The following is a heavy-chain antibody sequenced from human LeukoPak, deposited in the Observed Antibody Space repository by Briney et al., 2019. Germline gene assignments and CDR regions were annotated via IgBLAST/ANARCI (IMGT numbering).Heavy chain of an antibody. Sequence: SGTLSLTCAVSGGSISGSNWWNWVRQSPGKGLEWIGEVHYSGRTNYNPSLKSRITISVDKSNNLFSLKLTSVTAADTAVYYCARDGTTVPSLDPWGQGTLVTVSS. CDR2: VHYSGRT. CDR3: ARDGTTVPSLDP. V-gene: IGHV4-4*02. CDR1: GGSISGSNW. J-gene: IGHJ5*02. D-gene: IGHD4-17*01.